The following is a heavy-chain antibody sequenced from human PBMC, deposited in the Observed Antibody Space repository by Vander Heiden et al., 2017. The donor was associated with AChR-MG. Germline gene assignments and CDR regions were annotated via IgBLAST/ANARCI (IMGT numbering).Heavy chain of an antibody. CDR2: IYYSGST. CDR1: GGSISSSSYY. Sequence: QLQLQESGPGLVKPSETLSLTCTVSGGSISSSSYYWGWIRQPPGKGLEWIGSIYYSGSTYYNPSLKSRVTISVDTSKNQCSLKLSSVTAAETAVYYCAAYCGGDCYAPRAFDIWGQGTMVTVSS. CDR3: AAYCGGDCYAPRAFDI. J-gene: IGHJ3*02. D-gene: IGHD2-21*02. V-gene: IGHV4-39*01.